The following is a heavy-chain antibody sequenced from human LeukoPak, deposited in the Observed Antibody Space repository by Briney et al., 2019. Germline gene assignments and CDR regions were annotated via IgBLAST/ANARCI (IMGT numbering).Heavy chain of an antibody. V-gene: IGHV1-18*01. Sequence: ASVKVSCKASGYTFTSYGISWVRQAPGQGLEWMGWISAYNGNTNYAQKLQGRVTMTTDTSTSTAYMELRSLRSDDTAVYYCARSEDGYNFPNAFDIWGQGTMVTVSS. CDR2: ISAYNGNT. CDR3: ARSEDGYNFPNAFDI. D-gene: IGHD5-24*01. J-gene: IGHJ3*02. CDR1: GYTFTSYG.